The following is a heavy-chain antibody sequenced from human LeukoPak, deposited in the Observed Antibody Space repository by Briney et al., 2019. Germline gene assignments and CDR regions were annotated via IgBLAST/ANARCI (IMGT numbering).Heavy chain of an antibody. J-gene: IGHJ5*02. CDR3: ARDSRNGYKQGSWFDP. V-gene: IGHV3-20*04. CDR1: GYSFSNFG. CDR2: ISWNSGSI. Sequence: PGGSLRLSCAGSGYSFSNFGMSWVRQAPGKGLEWVSSISWNSGSIGYADSVKGRFTISRDNAKNSLYVQMNSLRAEDTAVYYCARDSRNGYKQGSWFDPWGQGTLVTVSS. D-gene: IGHD5-24*01.